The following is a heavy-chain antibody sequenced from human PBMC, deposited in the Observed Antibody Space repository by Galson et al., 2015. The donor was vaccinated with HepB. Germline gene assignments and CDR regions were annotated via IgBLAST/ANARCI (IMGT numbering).Heavy chain of an antibody. V-gene: IGHV5-51*01. J-gene: IGHJ4*02. CDR2: IYPGDSDT. CDR1: GYSFTSYW. Sequence: QSGAEVKKPGESLKISCKGSGYSFTSYWIGWVRQMPGKGLEWMGIIYPGDSDTRYSPSFQGQVTISADKSISTAYLQWSSLKASDTAMYYCARLGLWNYYDSSGYYYPLDYWGQGTLVTVSS. CDR3: ARLGLWNYYDSSGYYYPLDY. D-gene: IGHD3-22*01.